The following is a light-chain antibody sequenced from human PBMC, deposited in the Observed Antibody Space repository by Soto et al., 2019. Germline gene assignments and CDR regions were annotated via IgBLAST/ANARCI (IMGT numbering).Light chain of an antibody. CDR2: KAS. J-gene: IGKJ1*01. CDR1: QSISNW. Sequence: DIQMTQSPSTLSASVGDRVTITCRASQSISNWLAWYQQKPGKAPKLLIYKASSLESGVLSRFSGSGSGTEFTLTISSLQPDDFATYYCQQYYSYPWTFGQGTKVEIK. V-gene: IGKV1-5*03. CDR3: QQYYSYPWT.